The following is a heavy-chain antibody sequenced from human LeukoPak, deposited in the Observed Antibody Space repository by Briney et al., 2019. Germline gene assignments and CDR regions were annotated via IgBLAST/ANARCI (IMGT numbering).Heavy chain of an antibody. CDR1: GYTFSSYG. CDR3: ARDQGIYNHRIIDS. J-gene: IGHJ4*02. V-gene: IGHV1-18*01. Sequence: ASLKVSCKASGYTFSSYGISWVRQAPGQGLEWMGWISAYNGNTNFAQESQGRVTMTTDTSTSTASMELRSLRSDDTAVYYCARDQGIYNHRIIDSWGQGTPVTVSS. D-gene: IGHD5-12*01. CDR2: ISAYNGNT.